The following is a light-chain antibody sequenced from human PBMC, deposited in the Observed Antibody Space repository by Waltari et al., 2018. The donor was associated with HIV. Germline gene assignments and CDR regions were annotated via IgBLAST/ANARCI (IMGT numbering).Light chain of an antibody. CDR1: QSVGSK. CDR2: GAS. J-gene: IGKJ2*01. V-gene: IGKV3-15*01. CDR3: QQYENWPYT. Sequence: EMVMTQSPATLSVSPGDRATLTCRASQSVGSKLAWYQQKPGQAPRLLIYGASRRATGVSARFSGSGSGTEFTLTVSSLESEDFAVYYCQQYENWPYTFGQGTKLEIK.